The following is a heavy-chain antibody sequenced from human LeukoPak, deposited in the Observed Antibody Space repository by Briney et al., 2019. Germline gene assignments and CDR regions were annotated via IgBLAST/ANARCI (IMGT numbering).Heavy chain of an antibody. J-gene: IGHJ4*02. CDR3: AKSRGSGSNMARGVNFDY. CDR2: ISSSSSYI. V-gene: IGHV3-21*01. CDR1: GFTFSSYS. Sequence: GGSLRLSCAASGFTFSSYSMNWVRQAPGKGLEWVSSISSSSSYIYYADSVKGRFTISRDNAKNSLYLQMNSLRAEDTAVYYCAKSRGSGSNMARGVNFDYWGQGTLVTVSS. D-gene: IGHD3-10*01.